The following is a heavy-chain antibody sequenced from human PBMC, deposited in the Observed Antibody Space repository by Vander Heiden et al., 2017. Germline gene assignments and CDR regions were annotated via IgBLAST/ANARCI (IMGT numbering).Heavy chain of an antibody. CDR2: IYTGGST. CDR3: ARERVPRSGMDV. Sequence: EVQLVETGGGLIQPGGSLRLSCAASGFIVSSNYMSWVRQARGTGLEWVSVIYTGGSTYYADSVKGRFTISRDTSRNTLYLQMDSLRADDTALYYCARERVPRSGMDVWGQGTTVTVSS. CDR1: GFIVSSNY. V-gene: IGHV3-53*02. J-gene: IGHJ6*02.